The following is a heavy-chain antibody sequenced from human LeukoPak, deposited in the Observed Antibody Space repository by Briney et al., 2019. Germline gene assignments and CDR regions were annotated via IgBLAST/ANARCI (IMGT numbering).Heavy chain of an antibody. J-gene: IGHJ5*02. Sequence: SETLSLTCTVSGGSISSSSYYWGWIRQPPGKGLEWIGSIYHSGSTYYNPSLKSRVTISVDTSKNQFSLKLSSVTAADTAVYYCASGSYHEINWFDPWGQGTLVTVSS. V-gene: IGHV4-39*07. D-gene: IGHD1-26*01. CDR2: IYHSGST. CDR3: ASGSYHEINWFDP. CDR1: GGSISSSSYY.